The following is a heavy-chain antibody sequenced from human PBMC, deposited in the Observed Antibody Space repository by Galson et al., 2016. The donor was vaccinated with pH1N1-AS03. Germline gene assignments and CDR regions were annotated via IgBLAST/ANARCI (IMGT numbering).Heavy chain of an antibody. V-gene: IGHV4-34*01. CDR2: VDHSGII. CDR1: GGTFSGFF. Sequence: ETLSLTCDVLGGTFSGFFWNWVRQSSGKGLEWIGEVDHSGIITCNPSLRSRLNISLDTSSRQFSLKLTSVTAADAAVYFCARLLGKAFPRLGRNFGMDVWGQGTTVTVSS. J-gene: IGHJ6*02. D-gene: IGHD3-16*01. CDR3: ARLLGKAFPRLGRNFGMDV.